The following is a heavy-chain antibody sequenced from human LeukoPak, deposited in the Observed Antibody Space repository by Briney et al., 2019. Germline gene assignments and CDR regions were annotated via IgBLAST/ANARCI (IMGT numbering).Heavy chain of an antibody. CDR1: GGSISSSSYY. Sequence: SETLSLTCTVPGGSISSSSYYWGWIRQPPGKGLERIGSIYYSGSTYYNPSLKSRVTISVDTSKNQFSLKLSSVTAADTAVYYCARHQYGSGSFRMDVWGQGTTVTVSS. J-gene: IGHJ6*02. CDR2: IYYSGST. V-gene: IGHV4-39*01. CDR3: ARHQYGSGSFRMDV. D-gene: IGHD3-10*01.